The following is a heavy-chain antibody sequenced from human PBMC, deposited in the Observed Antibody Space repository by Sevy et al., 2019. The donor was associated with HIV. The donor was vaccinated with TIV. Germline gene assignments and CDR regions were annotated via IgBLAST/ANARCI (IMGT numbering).Heavy chain of an antibody. CDR1: GFTFSSYD. D-gene: IGHD3-16*01. V-gene: IGHV3-30*03. CDR2: ISYDGRGK. CDR3: AAVALTFGGDPYENHHFMEV. Sequence: GGSLRLSCAASGFTFSSYDMHWVRQAPGKGLEWVAVISYDGRGKHYAYSVKGRFTISRDNAKNTLYLQMNSLRVEDSAVFYCAAVALTFGGDPYENHHFMEVWGRGTRVTVSS. J-gene: IGHJ6*03.